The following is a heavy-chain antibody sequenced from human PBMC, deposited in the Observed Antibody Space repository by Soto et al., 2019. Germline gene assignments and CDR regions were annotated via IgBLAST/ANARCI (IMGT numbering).Heavy chain of an antibody. CDR3: ARGVVVVVAATWYYYGMDV. Sequence: PSETLSLTCAVSGGSISSSNWWSWVRQPPGKGLEWIGEIYHSGSTNYNPSLKSRVTISVDKSKNQFSLKLSSVTAADTAVYYCARGVVVVVAATWYYYGMDVWGQGTTVTVS. CDR1: GGSISSSNW. J-gene: IGHJ6*02. V-gene: IGHV4-4*02. CDR2: IYHSGST. D-gene: IGHD2-15*01.